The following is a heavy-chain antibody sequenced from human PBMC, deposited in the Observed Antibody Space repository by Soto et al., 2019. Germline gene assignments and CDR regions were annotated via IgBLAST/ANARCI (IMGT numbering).Heavy chain of an antibody. J-gene: IGHJ6*02. CDR3: AREYTACPLAYGLDV. V-gene: IGHV3-21*01. CDR2: ISSRSDI. D-gene: IGHD2-2*02. CDR1: GFTLSTYS. Sequence: GGSLRLSCVGSGFTLSTYSIHWVRQAPGKGLEWVSSISSRSDIYYADSVKGRFTISRDNAKNSVSLQMNSLRAEDTAVYYCAREYTACPLAYGLDVWGQGTTVTVSS.